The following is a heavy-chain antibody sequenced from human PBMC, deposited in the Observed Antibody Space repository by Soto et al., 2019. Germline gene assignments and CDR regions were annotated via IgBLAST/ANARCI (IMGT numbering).Heavy chain of an antibody. CDR2: TYYRSKWHY. V-gene: IGHV6-1*01. CDR3: ARTLRGRGVKYFDD. J-gene: IGHJ4*02. D-gene: IGHD3-10*01. Sequence: TLSLTCAISGDSVSNNSVAWNWVRQSPSRGLEWLGRTYYRSKWHYDYAPSVRSRITINPDTSKNHFSLQLNSVSPEDAAVYYCARTLRGRGVKYFDDWGQGTLVTVSS. CDR1: GDSVSNNSVA.